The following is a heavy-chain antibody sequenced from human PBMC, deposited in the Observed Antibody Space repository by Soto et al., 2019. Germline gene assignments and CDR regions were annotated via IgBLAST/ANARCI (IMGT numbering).Heavy chain of an antibody. Sequence: GASVKVSCKASGYTFTSYDINWVRQATGQGLEWMGWMNPNSGNTSYAQKFQGRVTMTADESTSTAYMELSSLRSEDTAVYYCARDGTTIFGVVISAGPYGMDVWGQGTTVTVSS. V-gene: IGHV1-8*01. D-gene: IGHD3-3*01. CDR1: GYTFTSYD. CDR3: ARDGTTIFGVVISAGPYGMDV. J-gene: IGHJ6*02. CDR2: MNPNSGNT.